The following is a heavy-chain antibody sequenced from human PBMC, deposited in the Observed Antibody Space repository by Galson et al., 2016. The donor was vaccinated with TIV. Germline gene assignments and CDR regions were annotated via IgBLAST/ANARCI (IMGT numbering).Heavy chain of an antibody. CDR1: GFTFNIYA. D-gene: IGHD2-21*01. V-gene: IGHV3-23*01. J-gene: IGHJ3*02. Sequence: SLRLSCAGSGFTFNIYAMSWVRQTPERGLEWVSSHGGGPNLFYSDSVRGRFTISRDDVKNTVHLDMHSLRAEDTAIYYCVKDAISFNSAYDAFDIWGQGTVVTVSS. CDR2: SHGGGPNL. CDR3: VKDAISFNSAYDAFDI.